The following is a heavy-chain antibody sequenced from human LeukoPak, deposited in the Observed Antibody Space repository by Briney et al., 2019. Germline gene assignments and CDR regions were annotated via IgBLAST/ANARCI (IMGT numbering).Heavy chain of an antibody. D-gene: IGHD3-10*01. Sequence: ASVKVSCKASGYTFTSYYMHWVRQAPGQGLEWMGWINPNTGNTNYAQKFQGWVTMTRDTSINTAYMELSSLKYDDTAVYYCASDFVVRGIHYYGMDVWGKGTTVSVSS. CDR1: GYTFTSYY. CDR3: ASDFVVRGIHYYGMDV. J-gene: IGHJ6*04. V-gene: IGHV1-2*04. CDR2: INPNTGNT.